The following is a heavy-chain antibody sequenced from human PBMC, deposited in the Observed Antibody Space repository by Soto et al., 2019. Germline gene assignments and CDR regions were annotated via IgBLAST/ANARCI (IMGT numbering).Heavy chain of an antibody. CDR1: GYTFTGYY. CDR2: INPNSGAT. Sequence: QVQLVQSGAEVKKPGASVKVSCKPSGYTFTGYYIHWVRQAPGQGLEWMGWINPNSGATNYALKFQGRVTMTRDTSSSAAYMELNSLTSYDTAVYYCARSRLTDYSIDYWGQGTLVTVSS. CDR3: ARSRLTDYSIDY. D-gene: IGHD4-4*01. J-gene: IGHJ4*02. V-gene: IGHV1-2*02.